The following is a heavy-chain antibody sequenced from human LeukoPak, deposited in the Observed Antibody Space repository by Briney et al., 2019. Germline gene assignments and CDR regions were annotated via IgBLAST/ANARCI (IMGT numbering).Heavy chain of an antibody. CDR2: IKQDGSEK. CDR3: ARDYSIFGVVPYYYYYYGMDV. J-gene: IGHJ6*02. Sequence: GRSLRLSCAASGFTFSSYWMSWVRQAPGKGLEWVANIKQDGSEKYYVDSVKGRFTISRDNAKNSLYLQMNSLRAEDTAVYYCARDYSIFGVVPYYYYYYGMDVWGQGTTVTVSS. D-gene: IGHD3-3*01. CDR1: GFTFSSYW. V-gene: IGHV3-7*01.